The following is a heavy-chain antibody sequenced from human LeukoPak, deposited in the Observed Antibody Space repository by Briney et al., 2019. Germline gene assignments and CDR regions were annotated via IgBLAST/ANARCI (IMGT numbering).Heavy chain of an antibody. V-gene: IGHV3-66*01. Sequence: GGSLRLSCAASGFTVSSIYMSWVRQAPGKGLEWVSVIFSDGNTHYADSVKGRFTISRDNSKNTLFLQMNSLRAEDTAVYYCARVEPGSGSYPEWGQGTLVTVSS. D-gene: IGHD1-26*01. CDR2: IFSDGNT. J-gene: IGHJ4*02. CDR3: ARVEPGSGSYPE. CDR1: GFTVSSIY.